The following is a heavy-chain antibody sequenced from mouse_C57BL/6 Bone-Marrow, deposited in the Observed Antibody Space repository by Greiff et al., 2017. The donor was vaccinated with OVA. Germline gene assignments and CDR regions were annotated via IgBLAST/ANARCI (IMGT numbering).Heavy chain of an antibody. CDR2: INPNNGGT. CDR1: GYTFTDYY. V-gene: IGHV1-26*01. Sequence: VQLQQSGPELVKPGASVKISCKASGYTFTDYYMNWVKQSHGKSLEWIGDINPNNGGTSYNQKFKGKATLTVDKSSSTAYMELRSLTSEDSAVYYCARMRSNSWYFDVWGTGTTVTVSS. D-gene: IGHD2-5*01. J-gene: IGHJ1*03. CDR3: ARMRSNSWYFDV.